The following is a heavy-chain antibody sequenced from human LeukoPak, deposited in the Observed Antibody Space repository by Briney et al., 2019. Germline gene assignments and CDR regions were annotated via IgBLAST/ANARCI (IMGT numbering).Heavy chain of an antibody. CDR2: IYYSGST. D-gene: IGHD6-19*01. CDR1: GGSISSYY. V-gene: IGHV4-59*08. Sequence: PSETLSLTCTVSGGSISSYYWSWIRQPPGKGMEWNGYIYYSGSTYYNPSLKSRVTISVDTSKNQFSLKLSSVTAADTAVYYCARQNRKGAVAGSVWGQGTLVTVSS. CDR3: ARQNRKGAVAGSV. J-gene: IGHJ4*02.